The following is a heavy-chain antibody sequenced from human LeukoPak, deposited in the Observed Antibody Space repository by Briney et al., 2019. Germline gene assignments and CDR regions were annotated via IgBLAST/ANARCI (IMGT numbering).Heavy chain of an antibody. V-gene: IGHV1-18*01. J-gene: IGHJ4*02. D-gene: IGHD3-22*01. CDR1: GYTFTSYG. CDR2: ISAYNGNT. Sequence: ASVKVSCKASGYTFTSYGISWVRQAPGQGLEWMGWISAYNGNTNYAQKLQGRVTMTTDTSTSTAYMELRSLRSDDTAVYYCARPTYYYDSSGYYSTPGFDYWGQGTLVTV. CDR3: ARPTYYYDSSGYYSTPGFDY.